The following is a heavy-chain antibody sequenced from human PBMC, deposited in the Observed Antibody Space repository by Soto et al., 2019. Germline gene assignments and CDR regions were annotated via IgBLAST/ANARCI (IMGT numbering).Heavy chain of an antibody. Sequence: QVQLVESGGGVVQPGRSLRLSCAASGFTFSSYGMHWVRQAPGKGLEWVAVISYDGSNKYYADSVKGRFTISRDNYKNALYQQMESLRAEDTAVYYCAKDQVVVAATPNVPNDYWGQGTLVTVSS. CDR3: AKDQVVVAATPNVPNDY. CDR2: ISYDGSNK. J-gene: IGHJ4*02. V-gene: IGHV3-30*18. D-gene: IGHD2-15*01. CDR1: GFTFSSYG.